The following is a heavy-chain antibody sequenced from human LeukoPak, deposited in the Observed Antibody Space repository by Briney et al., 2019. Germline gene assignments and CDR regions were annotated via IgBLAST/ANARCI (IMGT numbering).Heavy chain of an antibody. CDR3: ASSTYNYDYALDV. J-gene: IGHJ6*02. V-gene: IGHV3-23*01. CDR1: GFIFSTYR. D-gene: IGHD5-24*01. CDR2: INDSGRRT. Sequence: PGGSLRLSCAASGFIFSTYRISWVRQAPGKGLEWVSLINDSGRRTYYADSVKGRFTVSRDNSKYTLYLQMTSLRVEDTAVYYCASSTYNYDYALDVWGQGTTVTVSS.